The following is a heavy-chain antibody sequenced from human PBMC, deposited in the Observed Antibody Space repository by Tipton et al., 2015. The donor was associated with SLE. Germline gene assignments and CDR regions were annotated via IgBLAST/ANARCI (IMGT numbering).Heavy chain of an antibody. D-gene: IGHD3-10*01. V-gene: IGHV4-4*08. CDR2: IYSSGST. CDR3: ARGLAMVRGDSMDY. CDR1: GGSISSYY. J-gene: IGHJ4*02. Sequence: TLSLTCTVSGGSISSYYWSWIRQPPGKGLEWIGYIYSSGSTNYNPSLKSRVTISVDTSKIQFSLKLSSVTAADTAVYYCARGLAMVRGDSMDYWGQGTLVTVSS.